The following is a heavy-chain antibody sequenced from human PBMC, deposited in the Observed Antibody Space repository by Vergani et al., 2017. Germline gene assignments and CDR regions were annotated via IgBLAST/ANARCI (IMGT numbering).Heavy chain of an antibody. CDR1: GFTFSSYS. D-gene: IGHD2-2*02. Sequence: EVQLVESGGGLVKPGGSLRLSCAASGFTFSSYSMNWVRQAPGKGLEWVSSISSSSSYIYYADSVKGRFTISRDNAKNSLYLQMNSLRAEDTAVYYCARDVGWDCSSTSCYTQYFDYWGQGTLDTVSS. J-gene: IGHJ4*02. CDR3: ARDVGWDCSSTSCYTQYFDY. CDR2: ISSSSSYI. V-gene: IGHV3-21*01.